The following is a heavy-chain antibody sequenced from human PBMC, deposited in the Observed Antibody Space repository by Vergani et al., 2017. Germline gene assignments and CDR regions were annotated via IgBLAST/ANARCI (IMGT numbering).Heavy chain of an antibody. Sequence: EVQLLESGGSLKQPGGSVRLSCAASGFTFSTYAMHWVRQAPGKGLEWVSALTGGGGSTYYADSFKGRFIISRDNSRDTLYLQMNSLRPEDTATYYCVIDAASYENFFDSGCQGTLVTVSS. V-gene: IGHV3-23*01. D-gene: IGHD1-26*01. CDR1: GFTFSTYA. J-gene: IGHJ4*02. CDR3: VIDAASYENFFDS. CDR2: LTGGGGST.